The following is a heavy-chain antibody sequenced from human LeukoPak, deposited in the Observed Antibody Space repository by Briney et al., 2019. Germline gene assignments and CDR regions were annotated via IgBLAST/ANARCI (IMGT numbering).Heavy chain of an antibody. CDR3: ARTEIAAAGIGFFDY. D-gene: IGHD6-13*01. V-gene: IGHV4-34*01. CDR1: GGSFSGYY. CDR2: INHSGST. J-gene: IGHJ4*02. Sequence: SETLSLTCAVYGGSFSGYYWSWIRQPPGKGLEWIGEINHSGSTNYNPSLKSRVTISVDTSKNQFSLKLSSVTAADTAVYYCARTEIAAAGIGFFDYWGQGTLVTVSS.